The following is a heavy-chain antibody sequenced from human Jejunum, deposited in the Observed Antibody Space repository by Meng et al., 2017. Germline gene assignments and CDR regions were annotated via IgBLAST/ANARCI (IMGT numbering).Heavy chain of an antibody. Sequence: VQLMESGGGVVQPGRALRLSCAASGFSFGSYAMNWVRQAPGKGLEWVSTFAANNSTYYAESVKGRFTISRDNSKNTLSLQMNSLRAEDTAVYYCAKLTSFWGQGTLVTVSS. V-gene: IGHV3-23*01. CDR1: GFSFGSYA. J-gene: IGHJ4*02. CDR2: FAANNST. D-gene: IGHD3-16*01. CDR3: AKLTSF.